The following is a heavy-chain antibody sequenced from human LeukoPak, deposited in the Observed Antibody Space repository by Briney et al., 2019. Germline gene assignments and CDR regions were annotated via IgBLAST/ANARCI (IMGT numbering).Heavy chain of an antibody. D-gene: IGHD3-22*01. Sequence: GGSLRLSCAASGFTFSDYYMSWIRQAPGKGLEWVSYISSSGSTIYYADSVKGRFTISRDNAKNSLYLQMNSLRAGDTAVYYCARDRHYYDSSGPAGSYFDYWGQGTLVTVSS. V-gene: IGHV3-11*04. CDR1: GFTFSDYY. CDR2: ISSSGSTI. CDR3: ARDRHYYDSSGPAGSYFDY. J-gene: IGHJ4*02.